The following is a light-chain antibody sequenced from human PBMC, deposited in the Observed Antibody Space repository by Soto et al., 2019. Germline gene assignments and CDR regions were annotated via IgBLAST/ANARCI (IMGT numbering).Light chain of an antibody. CDR3: QQYNALPLT. J-gene: IGKJ4*01. CDR1: QSVNNN. CDR2: HAS. V-gene: IGKV3-15*01. Sequence: EIVMTQSPATLSVSPGERATLSCRASQSVNNNLAWYQQKPGQVPRLLIYHASTGATGIPARFSGSGSGTELTLTISSVQSEDFAVYYCQQYNALPLTFGGGTKVEIK.